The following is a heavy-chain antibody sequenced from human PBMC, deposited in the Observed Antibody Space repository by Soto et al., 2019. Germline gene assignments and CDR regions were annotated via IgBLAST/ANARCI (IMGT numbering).Heavy chain of an antibody. V-gene: IGHV3-66*01. CDR3: ARDMVRGMDV. Sequence: EVQLVESGGGLVQPGGSLRLSCAASGFTVSSNYMSWVRQAPGKGLEWVSVIYSGGSTYDADSVKGRFTISRDNSKSTLYPQMNSLRAEDTAVYYCARDMVRGMDVWGQGTTVTVSS. CDR2: IYSGGST. CDR1: GFTVSSNY. J-gene: IGHJ6*02. D-gene: IGHD3-10*01.